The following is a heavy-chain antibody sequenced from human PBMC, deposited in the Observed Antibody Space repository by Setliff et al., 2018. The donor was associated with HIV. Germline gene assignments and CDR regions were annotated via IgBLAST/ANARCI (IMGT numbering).Heavy chain of an antibody. CDR2: IYYSGST. D-gene: IGHD6-13*01. CDR1: GGSISSSSYS. CDR3: ARSSSSWSGWFDP. J-gene: IGHJ5*02. Sequence: PSETLSLTCTVSGGSISSSSYSWGWVRQPPGKALEWIGHIYYSGSTFNNQSLKSRVTISVDTSKTQFSLKLSSVTAADTDVYYCARSSSSWSGWFDPWGQGTLVTVSS. V-gene: IGHV4-39*01.